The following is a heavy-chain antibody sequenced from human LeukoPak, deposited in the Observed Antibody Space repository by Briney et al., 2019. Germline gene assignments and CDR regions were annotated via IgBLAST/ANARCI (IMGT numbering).Heavy chain of an antibody. D-gene: IGHD2-2*01. V-gene: IGHV3-7*05. Sequence: GGSLILSCATSGFTFSNYWMAWVRQAPGKGLEWVASIKQDGSEKYYVDSVKGRFTISRDNAKNSLYLQMNSLRAEDTAVYYCARDQRYCSSSSCPWEPFDYWGQGTLVTVSS. CDR3: ARDQRYCSSSSCPWEPFDY. CDR1: GFTFSNYW. J-gene: IGHJ4*02. CDR2: IKQDGSEK.